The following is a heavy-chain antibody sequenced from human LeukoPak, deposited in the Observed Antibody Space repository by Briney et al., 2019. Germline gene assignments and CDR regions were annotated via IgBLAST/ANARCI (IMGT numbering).Heavy chain of an antibody. CDR2: ISSFSSTI. CDR1: GFTFSSYE. D-gene: IGHD3-3*01. V-gene: IGHV3-48*03. Sequence: GGALRLSCAASGFTFSSYEMNWVRQAPGKGLEWVSYISSFSSTIYYADSVMGRFTISRDNAKNSLYLQMNSLRAEDTAVYYCARDVYDFWSAYYYYYMDVWGKGTTVTVSS. CDR3: ARDVYDFWSAYYYYYMDV. J-gene: IGHJ6*03.